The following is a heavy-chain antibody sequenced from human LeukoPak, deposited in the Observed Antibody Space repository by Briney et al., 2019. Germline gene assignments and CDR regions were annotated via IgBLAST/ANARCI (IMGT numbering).Heavy chain of an antibody. CDR3: ASSDFWSGYYKGDAFDI. CDR1: GGSISSYY. D-gene: IGHD3-3*01. V-gene: IGHV4-59*12. J-gene: IGHJ3*02. Sequence: PSETLSLTCTVSGGSISSYYWSWIRQPPGKGLEWIGYIYYSGSTNYNPSLKSRVTMSVDTSKNQFSLKLSSVTAADTAVYYCASSDFWSGYYKGDAFDIWGQGTMVTVSS. CDR2: IYYSGST.